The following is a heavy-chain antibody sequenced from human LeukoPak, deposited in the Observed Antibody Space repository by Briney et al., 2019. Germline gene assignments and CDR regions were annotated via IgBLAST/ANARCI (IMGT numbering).Heavy chain of an antibody. V-gene: IGHV3-23*01. Sequence: PGGSLRLSGAASGFSFSSYAMSWVRQAPGKGLEWVSGISSSGGSPYYADSVQGRFTISRDNSKNTLFLQMTGLRAEDTAVYYCADLGTTYYYDRSTYWGRGTLVAVSS. CDR2: ISSSGGSP. CDR1: GFSFSSYA. CDR3: ADLGTTYYYDRSTY. J-gene: IGHJ4*02. D-gene: IGHD3-22*01.